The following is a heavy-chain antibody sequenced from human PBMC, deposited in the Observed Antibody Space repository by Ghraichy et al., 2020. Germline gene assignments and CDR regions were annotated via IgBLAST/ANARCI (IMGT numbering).Heavy chain of an antibody. CDR3: ARGSVWSGYYQRYYYYGMDV. D-gene: IGHD3-3*01. Sequence: SCAASGFTFSSYSMNWVRQAPGKGLEWVSSISSSSSYIYYADSVKGRFTISRDNAKNSLYLQMNSLKAEDTAVYYCARGSVWSGYYQRYYYYGMDVWGQGTTVTVSS. J-gene: IGHJ6*02. V-gene: IGHV3-21*01. CDR2: ISSSSSYI. CDR1: GFTFSSYS.